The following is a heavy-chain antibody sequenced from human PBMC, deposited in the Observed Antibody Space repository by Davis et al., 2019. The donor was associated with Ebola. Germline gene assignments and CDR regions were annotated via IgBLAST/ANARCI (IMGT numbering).Heavy chain of an antibody. V-gene: IGHV3-21*01. CDR1: GFSFSGYN. J-gene: IGHJ4*02. CDR3: ARGREATPGRYFDY. D-gene: IGHD1-14*01. Sequence: GVLKISCAASGFSFSGYNMNWVRQAPGKGLEWVSSISSTSTYIFYADSMEGRFTISRDNAKNSLFLQMNSLRVEDTAVYYCARGREATPGRYFDYWGQGILVTVSS. CDR2: ISSTSTYI.